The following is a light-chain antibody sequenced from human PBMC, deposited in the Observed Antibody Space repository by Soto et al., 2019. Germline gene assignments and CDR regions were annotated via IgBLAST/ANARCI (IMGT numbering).Light chain of an antibody. CDR2: DVS. CDR3: CSYAGSYSVV. J-gene: IGLJ2*01. Sequence: QSALTQPRSVSGSPGQSVTISCTETSSDVGDYNYVSWYQQHPGKAPKLMIYDVSKRPSGVPDRFSGSKSGNTASLTISGLQAEDEADYYCCSYAGSYSVVFGGGTKLTVL. CDR1: SSDVGDYNY. V-gene: IGLV2-11*01.